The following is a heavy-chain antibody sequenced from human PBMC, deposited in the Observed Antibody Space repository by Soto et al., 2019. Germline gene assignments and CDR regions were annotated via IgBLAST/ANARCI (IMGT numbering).Heavy chain of an antibody. J-gene: IGHJ3*02. V-gene: IGHV3-48*03. Sequence: PGGSLRLSCAASGFTFSSYEMNWVRQAPGKGLEWVSYISSSGSTIYYADSVKGRFTISRDNAKNSLYLQMNSLRAEDTAVYYCARSLRYFDRPEAFDIWGQGTMVTVSS. CDR3: ARSLRYFDRPEAFDI. D-gene: IGHD3-9*01. CDR1: GFTFSSYE. CDR2: ISSSGSTI.